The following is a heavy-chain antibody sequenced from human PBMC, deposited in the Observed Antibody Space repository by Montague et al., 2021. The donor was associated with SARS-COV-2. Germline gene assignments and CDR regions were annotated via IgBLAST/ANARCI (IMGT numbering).Heavy chain of an antibody. V-gene: IGHV4-39*01. J-gene: IGHJ6*02. D-gene: IGHD2-21*02. CDR1: GGSITSSAYF. CDR2: IYYSGNT. Sequence: SETLSLTCTVSGGSITSSAYFWSWIRQSPGKGLEWIGTIYYSGNTYSNPSLKIRLTISMDTSKRPVSLKINSVTAADTAVYFCARLGSPAYCCGDCYLRDYGTDVWGQGTRVTVSS. CDR3: ARLGSPAYCCGDCYLRDYGTDV.